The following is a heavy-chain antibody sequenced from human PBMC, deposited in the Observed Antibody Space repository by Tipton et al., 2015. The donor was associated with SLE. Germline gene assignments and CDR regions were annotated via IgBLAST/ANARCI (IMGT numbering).Heavy chain of an antibody. J-gene: IGHJ4*02. CDR3: ARDCTTGVCYPTSFDY. CDR2: INHSGST. V-gene: IGHV4-34*01. D-gene: IGHD2-8*01. Sequence: TLSLTCAVYGGSFSDYSWSWIRQPPGKGLEWIGEINHSGSTNYNPPLKSRVTISIDTSKNQFSVRLSSVTAAGRPVYYCARDCTTGVCYPTSFDYGGRGPLVTVSP. CDR1: GGSFSDYS.